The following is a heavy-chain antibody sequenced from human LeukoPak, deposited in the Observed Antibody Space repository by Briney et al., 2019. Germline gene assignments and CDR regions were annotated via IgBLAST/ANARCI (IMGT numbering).Heavy chain of an antibody. Sequence: GGSLRLSCAASGFTFSSYGMHWVRQAPGKGLEWVAFIRYDGSNKYYADSVKSRFTISRDNSKNTLYLQMNSLRAEDTAVYYCAKVGYSSSSHYYYYMDVWGKGTTVTVSS. CDR2: IRYDGSNK. CDR1: GFTFSSYG. CDR3: AKVGYSSSSHYYYYMDV. D-gene: IGHD6-6*01. J-gene: IGHJ6*03. V-gene: IGHV3-30*02.